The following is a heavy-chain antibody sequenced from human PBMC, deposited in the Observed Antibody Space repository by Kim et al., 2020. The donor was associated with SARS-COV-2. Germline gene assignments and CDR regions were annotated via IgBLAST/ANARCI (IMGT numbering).Heavy chain of an antibody. D-gene: IGHD6-13*01. CDR3: ARSYSSSWYVDY. Sequence: NYAQKFQGRVTMTRDTSISTAYMELSRLRSDDTAVYYCARSYSSSWYVDYWGQGTLVTVSS. V-gene: IGHV1-2*02. J-gene: IGHJ4*02.